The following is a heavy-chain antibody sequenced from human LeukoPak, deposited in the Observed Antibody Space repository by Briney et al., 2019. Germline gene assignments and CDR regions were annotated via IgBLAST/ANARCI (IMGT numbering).Heavy chain of an antibody. Sequence: ASVKVSCKVSGYTFTDYYMHWVQQAPGNGLEWMGLVDPEDGETIYAEKFQGRVTITADTSTDTAYMELSSLRSEDTAVYYCATPIIAVAGSYFDYWGQGTLVTVSS. V-gene: IGHV1-69-2*01. J-gene: IGHJ4*02. CDR1: GYTFTDYY. CDR3: ATPIIAVAGSYFDY. D-gene: IGHD6-19*01. CDR2: VDPEDGET.